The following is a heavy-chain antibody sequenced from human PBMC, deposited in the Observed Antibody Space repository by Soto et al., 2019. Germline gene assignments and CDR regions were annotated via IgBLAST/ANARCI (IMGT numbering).Heavy chain of an antibody. CDR3: AKDLAPYGSGIYKYAMDV. D-gene: IGHD3-10*01. J-gene: IGHJ6*02. CDR2: IAYDGINK. V-gene: IGHV3-30*18. Sequence: QVQLVESGGGVVQPGRSLRLSCAASGFTLSSYGMHWVRQAPGKGLEWGAGIAYDGINKNYADSVRGRFTLSRDNSKHTLYLQMNSLRAEDTAVYYCAKDLAPYGSGIYKYAMDVWGQGTTVTVSS. CDR1: GFTLSSYG.